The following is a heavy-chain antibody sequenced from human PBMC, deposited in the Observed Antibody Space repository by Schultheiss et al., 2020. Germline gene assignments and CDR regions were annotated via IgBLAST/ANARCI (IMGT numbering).Heavy chain of an antibody. D-gene: IGHD3-22*01. Sequence: GESLKISCAASGFTFSSYGMHWVRQAPGKGLEWVAVISYDGSNKYYADSVKGRFTISRDNSKNTLYLQMNSLRAEDTAVYYCAKGRYYDSSGYLYYFDYWGQGTLVTVSS. J-gene: IGHJ4*02. CDR2: ISYDGSNK. CDR1: GFTFSSYG. V-gene: IGHV3-30*18. CDR3: AKGRYYDSSGYLYYFDY.